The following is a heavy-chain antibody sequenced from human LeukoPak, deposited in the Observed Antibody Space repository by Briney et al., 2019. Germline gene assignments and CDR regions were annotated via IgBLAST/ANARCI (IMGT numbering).Heavy chain of an antibody. J-gene: IGHJ3*02. CDR1: GYTFNTYG. V-gene: IGHV1-18*01. CDR3: ARDHVVRAFDI. D-gene: IGHD2-15*01. CDR2: ISPYNDNT. Sequence: ASVKVSCKASGYTFNTYGLSWVRQAPGQGPEWMGWISPYNDNTNYEQKLQGRVTMTTDTSTSTAYMELRSLRSDDTAVYYCARDHVVRAFDIWGQGTMVTVSS.